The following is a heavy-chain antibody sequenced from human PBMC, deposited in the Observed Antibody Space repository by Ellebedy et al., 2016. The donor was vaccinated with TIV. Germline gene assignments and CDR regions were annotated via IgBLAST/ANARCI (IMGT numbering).Heavy chain of an antibody. Sequence: MPSETLSLTCNVSGGSIDISTYYWAWIRQPPGQGLEWIGSIYYSGTTYYNPSLKSRVTISADTPKNQFSLRLKSVTAAETATYFCARHGTVGPTAYYYYSGLDVWGLGTTVTVSS. V-gene: IGHV4-39*01. CDR2: IYYSGTT. CDR1: GGSIDISTYY. J-gene: IGHJ6*02. CDR3: ARHGTVGPTAYYYYSGLDV. D-gene: IGHD1-26*01.